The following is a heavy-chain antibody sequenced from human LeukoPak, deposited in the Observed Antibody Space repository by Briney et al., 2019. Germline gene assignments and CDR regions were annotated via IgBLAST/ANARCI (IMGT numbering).Heavy chain of an antibody. CDR1: GGSVSSGSYY. V-gene: IGHV4-61*01. CDR2: IYYSGST. Sequence: SETLSLTCTVSGGSVSSGSYYWSWIRQPPGKGLEWIGYIYYSGSTNYNPSLKGRVTISVDTSKNQFSLKLSSVTAADTAVYYCARKEARNRMWFGPWGQGTLVTVSS. J-gene: IGHJ5*02. CDR3: ARKEARNRMWFGP. D-gene: IGHD1-14*01.